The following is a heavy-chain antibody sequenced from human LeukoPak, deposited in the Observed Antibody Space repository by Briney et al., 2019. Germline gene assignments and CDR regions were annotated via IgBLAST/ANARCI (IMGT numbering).Heavy chain of an antibody. CDR1: GGSISSYY. CDR3: ARDPGSSWGENWFDP. Sequence: PSETLSLTCTVSGGSISSYYWSWIRQPPGKGLEWIGYIYYSGSTNYNPSLESRVTISVDTSKNQFSLKLSSVTAADAAVYYCARDPGSSWGENWFDPWGQGTLVTVSS. J-gene: IGHJ5*02. D-gene: IGHD6-13*01. CDR2: IYYSGST. V-gene: IGHV4-59*01.